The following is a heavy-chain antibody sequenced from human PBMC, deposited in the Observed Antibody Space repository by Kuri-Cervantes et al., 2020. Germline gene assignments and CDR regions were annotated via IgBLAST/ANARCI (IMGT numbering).Heavy chain of an antibody. CDR2: IRYDGSNK. Sequence: LSLTCAASEFTFSTSAMHWVRQAPGKGLGWVAFIRYDGSNKYYADSVKGRFTISRDNSKNSLYLQMNSLRAEDTALYYCAREEPRTSGSYPLWGQGTLVTVSS. CDR3: AREEPRTSGSYPL. D-gene: IGHD1-26*01. CDR1: EFTFSTSA. V-gene: IGHV3-30*02. J-gene: IGHJ4*02.